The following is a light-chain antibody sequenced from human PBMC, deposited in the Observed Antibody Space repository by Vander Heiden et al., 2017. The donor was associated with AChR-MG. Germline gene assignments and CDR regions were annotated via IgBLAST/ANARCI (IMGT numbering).Light chain of an antibody. Sequence: ETVLTQSPAPLSSSPGEKATLSCRARHPITNFLAWYRQKPGEAPRLVMYDVSNRAAGIPARFSGRASGTDIILTISRLDADDAAVYYWQQLSTWPRTFGQGTKVEVK. J-gene: IGKJ1*01. V-gene: IGKV3-11*01. CDR3: QQLSTWPRT. CDR1: HPITNF. CDR2: DVS.